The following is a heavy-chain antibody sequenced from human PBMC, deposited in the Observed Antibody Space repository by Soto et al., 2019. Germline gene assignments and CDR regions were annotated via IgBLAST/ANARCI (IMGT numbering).Heavy chain of an antibody. CDR1: GGSISSSNW. CDR2: IYHSGST. Sequence: QVQLQESGPGLVKPSGTLSLTCAVSGGSISSSNWWSWVRQSPGKGLEWIGEIYHSGSTNYNPTLKSRVTISVDKSNNQFSLRLSSVTAADTALYYCARALPCSGGKCYQSPGDYWGQGTLVTVSS. CDR3: ARALPCSGGKCYQSPGDY. V-gene: IGHV4-4*02. D-gene: IGHD2-15*01. J-gene: IGHJ4*02.